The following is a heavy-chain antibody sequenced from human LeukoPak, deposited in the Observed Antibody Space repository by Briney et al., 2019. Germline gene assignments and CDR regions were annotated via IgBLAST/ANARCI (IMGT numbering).Heavy chain of an antibody. J-gene: IGHJ5*02. V-gene: IGHV4-30-4*01. CDR3: ATFPLRDCTHGVCYTNKNWFDP. Sequence: PSETLSLTCTVSGGSISSGDYYWSWIRQPPGKGLEWIGYIYYSGSTYYNPSLKSRVTISVDTSKNHFSLKLSSVTAADTAVYYCATFPLRDCTHGVCYTNKNWFDPWGQGTLVTVSS. CDR1: GGSISSGDYY. CDR2: IYYSGST. D-gene: IGHD2-8*01.